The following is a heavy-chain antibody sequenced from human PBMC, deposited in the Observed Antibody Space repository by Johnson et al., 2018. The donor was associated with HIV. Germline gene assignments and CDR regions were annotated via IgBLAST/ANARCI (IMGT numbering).Heavy chain of an antibody. CDR3: AKCRGLGARGAFDI. D-gene: IGHD5-12*01. CDR2: INQDGREK. Sequence: VQLVESGGGLVQPGGSLRLSCAASGFTFSRYWMSWVRQAPGNGLEWVANINQDGREKYYVDSVKGRFTISRDNSKNTLYLQMSSLRAEDTAVYYCAKCRGLGARGAFDIWGQGTMVTVSS. J-gene: IGHJ3*02. CDR1: GFTFSRYW. V-gene: IGHV3-7*01.